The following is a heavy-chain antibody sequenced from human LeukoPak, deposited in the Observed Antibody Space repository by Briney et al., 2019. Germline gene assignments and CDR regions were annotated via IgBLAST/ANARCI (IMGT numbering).Heavy chain of an antibody. Sequence: PSETLSLTCAVSGGSISSGGYSWSWIRQPPGKGLEWLGYIYYSGSTNYNPALKSRVTISVDTSRNQFSLKLNSVTSADTAVYHCAREWSAFDFWGQGTMVTVSS. CDR2: IYYSGST. V-gene: IGHV4-61*08. D-gene: IGHD3-3*01. CDR1: GGSISSGGYS. CDR3: AREWSAFDF. J-gene: IGHJ3*01.